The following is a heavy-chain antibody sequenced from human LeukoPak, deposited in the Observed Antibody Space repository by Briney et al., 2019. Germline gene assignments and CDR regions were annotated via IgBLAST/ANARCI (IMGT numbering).Heavy chain of an antibody. J-gene: IGHJ4*02. CDR1: GXTFSSYV. Sequence: PGGSLRLSCAASGXTFSSYVMSWVRQAPGKGQEWVSSISGSGGSTYYADSVRGRFTISRDNSKNTLYVQMNSLRAEDTAVYFCAKTTGNYYKYFDDWGQGTLVTVSS. D-gene: IGHD3-22*01. CDR2: ISGSGGST. V-gene: IGHV3-23*01. CDR3: AKTTGNYYKYFDD.